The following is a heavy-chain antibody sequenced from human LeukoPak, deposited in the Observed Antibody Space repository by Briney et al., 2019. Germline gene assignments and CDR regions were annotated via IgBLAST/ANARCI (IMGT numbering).Heavy chain of an antibody. CDR3: ARRRAGYYVDY. Sequence: PGGSLRLSCTASGFTFRDLYMDWIRLAPGKGLQWVSSISSSGTTTYYADSVKGRFTISRDNAKNSLYLLMNTLRAEDTAVYYCARRRAGYYVDYWGRGTLVTVSS. J-gene: IGHJ4*02. V-gene: IGHV3-11*01. D-gene: IGHD3-9*01. CDR1: GFTFRDLY. CDR2: ISSSGTTT.